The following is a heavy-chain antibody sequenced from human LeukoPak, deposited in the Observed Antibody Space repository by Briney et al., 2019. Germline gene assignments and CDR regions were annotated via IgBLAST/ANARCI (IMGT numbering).Heavy chain of an antibody. CDR2: IWYDGSNK. J-gene: IGHJ4*02. CDR3: AKGPRIAGATFDY. CDR1: GFTFSSYG. Sequence: PAGSLRLSCAASGFTFSSYGMHWVRQAPGKGLEWVAVIWYDGSNKYYADSVKGRFTISRDNSKNTLYLQMNSLRAEDTAVYYCAKGPRIAGATFDYWGQGTLVTVSS. D-gene: IGHD6-25*01. V-gene: IGHV3-33*06.